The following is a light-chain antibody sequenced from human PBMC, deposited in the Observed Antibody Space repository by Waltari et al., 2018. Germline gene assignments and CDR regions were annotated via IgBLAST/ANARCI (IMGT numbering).Light chain of an antibody. CDR3: GAWDSSLNTVL. CDR2: DND. J-gene: IGLJ7*01. CDR1: SSNIGGYY. Sequence: SVLTQPPSVSGDPGQRVIISCTGSSSNIGGYYVYWYQQFPGTAPKLLISDNDKRPSGVSDRFAGSKSGTSASLTITGLQPGDEADYYCGAWDSSLNTVLFGGGTRLTVL. V-gene: IGLV1-51*01.